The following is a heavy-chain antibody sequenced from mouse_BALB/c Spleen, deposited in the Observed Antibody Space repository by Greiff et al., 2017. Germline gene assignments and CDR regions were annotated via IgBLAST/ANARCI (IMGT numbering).Heavy chain of an antibody. V-gene: IGHV2-6-7*01. Sequence: VKLMESGPGLVAPSQSLSITCTVSGFSLTGYGVNWVRQPPGKGLEWLGMIWGDGSTDYNSALKSRLSISKDNSKSQVFLKMNSLQTDDTARYYCARSYRYDLYYFDYWGQGTTLTVSS. J-gene: IGHJ2*01. CDR2: IWGDGST. CDR3: ARSYRYDLYYFDY. D-gene: IGHD2-14*01. CDR1: GFSLTGYG.